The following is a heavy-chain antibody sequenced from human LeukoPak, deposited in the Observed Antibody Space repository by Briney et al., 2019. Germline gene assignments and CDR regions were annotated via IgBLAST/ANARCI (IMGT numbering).Heavy chain of an antibody. Sequence: PSETLSLTCTVSGYSISSNYYWGWIRQPPGKGLEWIGSIYHSESTYYNPSLKSRVTISVDTSKNQFSLKLSSVTAADTAVYYCARGEAAPSWFDPWGQGTLVTVSS. CDR1: GYSISSNYY. CDR3: ARGEAAPSWFDP. J-gene: IGHJ5*02. V-gene: IGHV4-38-2*02. CDR2: IYHSEST. D-gene: IGHD1-26*01.